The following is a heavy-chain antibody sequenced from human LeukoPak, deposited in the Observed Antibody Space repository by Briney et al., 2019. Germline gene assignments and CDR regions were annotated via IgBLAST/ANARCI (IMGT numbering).Heavy chain of an antibody. CDR2: INPNSGGT. Sequence: ASVKVSCKASGYTFTGYYMHWVRQAPGQGLEWMGWINPNSGGTNYAQKFQGRVTMTRDTSISTAYMELSSLRSEDTAVYYCAKVLGVDITMFSSGKYNGRDAFDIWGQGTMVTVSS. CDR1: GYTFTGYY. J-gene: IGHJ3*02. CDR3: AKVLGVDITMFSSGKYNGRDAFDI. V-gene: IGHV1-2*02. D-gene: IGHD5-18*01.